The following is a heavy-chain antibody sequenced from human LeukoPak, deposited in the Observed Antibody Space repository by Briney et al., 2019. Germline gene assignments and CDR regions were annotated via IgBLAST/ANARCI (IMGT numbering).Heavy chain of an antibody. D-gene: IGHD6-13*01. V-gene: IGHV3-43D*03. CDR3: ASTIGSAGTQY. CDR1: GFTFDDYA. Sequence: GGSLRLSCAASGFTFDDYAMHWVRQAPGKGLEWVSLISWDGGSTYYADSVKGRFTISRDNSKNSLYLQMNSLGAEDTAVYYCASTIGSAGTQYWGQGTLVTVSS. J-gene: IGHJ4*02. CDR2: ISWDGGST.